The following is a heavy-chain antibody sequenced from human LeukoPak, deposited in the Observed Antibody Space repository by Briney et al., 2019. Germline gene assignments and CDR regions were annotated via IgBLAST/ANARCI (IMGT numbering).Heavy chain of an antibody. D-gene: IGHD5-12*01. CDR3: ARDLGATH. Sequence: SETLSLTCTVSGGSISSYYWSWIRQPPGKGLEWIGYIYYSGSTNYNPSLKSRVTISVDTSKNQFSLKLSSVSAADTAVYYCARDLGATHWGQGTLVTVSS. V-gene: IGHV4-59*01. CDR2: IYYSGST. J-gene: IGHJ4*02. CDR1: GGSISSYY.